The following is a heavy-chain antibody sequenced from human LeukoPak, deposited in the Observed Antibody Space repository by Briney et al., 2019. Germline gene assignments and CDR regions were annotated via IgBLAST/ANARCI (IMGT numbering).Heavy chain of an antibody. CDR3: ARGLAYYDFWGGPGGYYYYMDV. CDR2: INHSGST. CDR1: GGSFSGYY. Sequence: SETLSLTCAVYGGSFSGYYWSWIPQPPGKGLEWIGKINHSGSTNYHPSLKSRVTISVDTSKNQFSLKLSSVTAADTAVYYCARGLAYYDFWGGPGGYYYYMDVWGKGTTVTVSS. D-gene: IGHD3-3*01. J-gene: IGHJ6*03. V-gene: IGHV4-34*01.